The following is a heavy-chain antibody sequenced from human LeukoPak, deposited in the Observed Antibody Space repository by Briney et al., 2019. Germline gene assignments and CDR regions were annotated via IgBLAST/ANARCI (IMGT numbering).Heavy chain of an antibody. CDR1: GFTFSSYW. CDR3: ARDGYSSGSFDY. J-gene: IGHJ4*02. V-gene: IGHV3-7*01. CDR2: IKQDGSET. Sequence: GGSLRLSCAASGFTFSSYWMSWVRQAPGKGLEWVAHIKQDGSETYYVDSVKGRFTTPRDNAKNSLYLQMNSLRAEDTAVYYCARDGYSSGSFDYWGQGTLVTVSS. D-gene: IGHD6-19*01.